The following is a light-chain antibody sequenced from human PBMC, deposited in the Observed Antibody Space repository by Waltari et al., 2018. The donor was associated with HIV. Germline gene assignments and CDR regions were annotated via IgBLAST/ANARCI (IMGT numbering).Light chain of an antibody. Sequence: QSALTQPPSVSGSPGQSITISCTGSSRDVGSYSYVSWYQQHPGKAPKLMIYEVSNRPAGVSHRFSGSKSGNTASLTISGLQPEDEADYYCNSYTSISTWVFGGGTKLTVL. J-gene: IGLJ3*02. CDR3: NSYTSISTWV. V-gene: IGLV2-14*01. CDR2: EVS. CDR1: SRDVGSYSY.